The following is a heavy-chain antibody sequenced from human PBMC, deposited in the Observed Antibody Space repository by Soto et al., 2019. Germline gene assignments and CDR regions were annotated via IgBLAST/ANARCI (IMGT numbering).Heavy chain of an antibody. J-gene: IGHJ6*02. Sequence: EVQLVESGGGLVQPGGSLKLSCAASGFTFSGSAMHWVRQASGKGLEWVGRIRSKANSYATAYAASVKGRFTISRDDSKNPAYLQMNSLKTEDTAVYYCTNPQLYYGMGVWGQGTTVTVSS. CDR3: TNPQLYYGMGV. CDR1: GFTFSGSA. V-gene: IGHV3-73*02. D-gene: IGHD5-18*01. CDR2: IRSKANSYAT.